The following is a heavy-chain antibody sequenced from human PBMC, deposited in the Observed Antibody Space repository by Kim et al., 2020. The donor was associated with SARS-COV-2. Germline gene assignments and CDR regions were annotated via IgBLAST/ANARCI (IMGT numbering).Heavy chain of an antibody. CDR3: AKGAGEEIHGDTGLDY. J-gene: IGHJ4*02. Sequence: VEGPFTTSRDNTKNTLYLQMHSQRAEDTAVYYCAKGAGEEIHGDTGLDYWGQGTLVTVSS. D-gene: IGHD5-18*01. V-gene: IGHV3-23*01.